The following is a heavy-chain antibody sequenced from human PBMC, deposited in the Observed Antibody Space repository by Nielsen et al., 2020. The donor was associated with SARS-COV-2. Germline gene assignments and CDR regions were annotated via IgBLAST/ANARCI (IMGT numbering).Heavy chain of an antibody. CDR3: ARDSQGVWEEAYDSSGYYLDY. D-gene: IGHD3-22*01. J-gene: IGHJ4*02. Sequence: ASVKVSCKASGYTFTSYYMHWVRQAPGQGLEWMGIINPSGGSTSYAQKFQGRVTMTRDTSTSTVYMELSSLRSEDTAVYYCARDSQGVWEEAYDSSGYYLDYWGQGTLVTVSS. CDR1: GYTFTSYY. CDR2: INPSGGST. V-gene: IGHV1-46*01.